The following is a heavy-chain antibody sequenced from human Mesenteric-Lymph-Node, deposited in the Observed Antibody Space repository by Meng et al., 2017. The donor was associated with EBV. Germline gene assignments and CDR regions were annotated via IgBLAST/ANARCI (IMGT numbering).Heavy chain of an antibody. V-gene: IGHV3-30-3*01. J-gene: IGHJ4*02. D-gene: IGHD3-10*01. CDR1: GFTFTNYA. Sequence: QVQLVEFGGGVAQPGRSLRLSCAASGFTFTNYALHWVRQAPGKGLEWVAVISYDGSDKHYADSVKGRFTVTRDNSRYTLYLQMDSLTTDDTAVYYCAREDRLYGSGYYYFDYWGPGTLVTVSS. CDR2: ISYDGSDK. CDR3: AREDRLYGSGYYYFDY.